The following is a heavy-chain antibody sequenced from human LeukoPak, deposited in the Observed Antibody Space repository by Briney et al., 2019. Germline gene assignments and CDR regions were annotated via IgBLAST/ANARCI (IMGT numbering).Heavy chain of an antibody. D-gene: IGHD3-22*01. V-gene: IGHV3-15*07. CDR1: GFTFSNAW. CDR3: IQDFFRYHYDCCYYY. CDR2: IKSKTDGGTT. J-gene: IGHJ4*02. Sequence: GGSLRLSCAASGFTFSNAWMNWVRQAPGKGLEWVGRIKSKTDGGTTDYAAPVKGRFTISRDDSKNTLYMQMNRLKTEDTAVYLCIQDFFRYHYDCCYYYLGQGTLVTVSS.